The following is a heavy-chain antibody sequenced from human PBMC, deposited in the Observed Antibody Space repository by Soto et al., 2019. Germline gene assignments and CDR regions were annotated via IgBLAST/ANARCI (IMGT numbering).Heavy chain of an antibody. CDR1: GYTFTDYY. Sequence: ASVKVSCKASGYTFTDYYIHWVRQAPGQGLEWMGWINPTGGGTNYAQKFRGRVTMTRDTSTSTAYLELSRLTSDDTAVFYCARSFSSRYFYNKCAMDVWGQGTTVTVSS. J-gene: IGHJ6*02. V-gene: IGHV1-2*02. CDR3: ARSFSSRYFYNKCAMDV. D-gene: IGHD3-22*01. CDR2: INPTGGGT.